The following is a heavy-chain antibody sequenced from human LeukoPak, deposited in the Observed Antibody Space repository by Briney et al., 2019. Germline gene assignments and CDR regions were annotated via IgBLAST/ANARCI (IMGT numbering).Heavy chain of an antibody. D-gene: IGHD1-26*01. V-gene: IGHV3-21*01. CDR3: ARDPYSGSYGDSYYYYMDV. J-gene: IGHJ6*03. CDR1: GFSFSSYN. Sequence: GGSLRLSCAASGFSFSSYNMNWVRQTPGKVLEWVSSITSSSTYTFYADSVKGRFTISRDNAKNSLYLQMNSLRVEDTAVYYCARDPYSGSYGDSYYYYMDVWGKGTTVTVSS. CDR2: ITSSSTYT.